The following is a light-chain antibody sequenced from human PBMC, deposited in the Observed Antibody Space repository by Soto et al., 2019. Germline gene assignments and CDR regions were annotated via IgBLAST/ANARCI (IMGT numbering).Light chain of an antibody. CDR3: QQSYIAPLT. V-gene: IGKV1-39*01. J-gene: IGKJ4*01. Sequence: DIQMTQSPSSLPASVGDSVTITCRASQSINSYLNWYQQKPGRAPNLLIYVASTLQSEVPSRFSGSGSGTDFTLTISSLQPEDFATYYCQQSYIAPLTFGGGTKVEIK. CDR1: QSINSY. CDR2: VAS.